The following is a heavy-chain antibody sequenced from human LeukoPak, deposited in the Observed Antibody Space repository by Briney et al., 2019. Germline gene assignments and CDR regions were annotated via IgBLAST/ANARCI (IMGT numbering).Heavy chain of an antibody. CDR1: GGSFSGYY. D-gene: IGHD6-13*01. Sequence: SETLSLTCAVYGGSFSGYYWSWIRQPPGKGLEWIGEINHSGSTNYNPSLKSRVTISVDTSKNQFSLELSSVTAADTAVYYCASGIYGSSWDYWGQGTLVTVSS. V-gene: IGHV4-34*01. J-gene: IGHJ4*02. CDR2: INHSGST. CDR3: ASGIYGSSWDY.